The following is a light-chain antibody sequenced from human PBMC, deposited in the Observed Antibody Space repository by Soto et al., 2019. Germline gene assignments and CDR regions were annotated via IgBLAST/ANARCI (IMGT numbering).Light chain of an antibody. V-gene: IGKV1-5*03. CDR2: KAS. CDR3: QQYGSSIT. CDR1: QTICSW. J-gene: IGKJ5*01. Sequence: DIQMTQSPSTLSGSVGDRVTITCRASQTICSWLAWYHQKPGKAPKLLIYKASTLKIGVPSRFSGSGSGTEFTLTISRLEPEDFAVFYCQQYGSSITLGQGTRLEIK.